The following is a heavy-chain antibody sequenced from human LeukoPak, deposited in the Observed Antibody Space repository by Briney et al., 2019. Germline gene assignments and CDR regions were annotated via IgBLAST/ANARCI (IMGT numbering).Heavy chain of an antibody. V-gene: IGHV1-69*01. D-gene: IGHD6-19*01. Sequence: ASVKVSCKASGGTFSSYAISWVRQAPGQGHEWMGGIIPIFGTANYAQKFQGRVTITADESTSTAYMELSSLRSEDTAVYYCAVLVAVAGTVDYWGQGTLVTVSS. J-gene: IGHJ4*02. CDR1: GGTFSSYA. CDR2: IIPIFGTA. CDR3: AVLVAVAGTVDY.